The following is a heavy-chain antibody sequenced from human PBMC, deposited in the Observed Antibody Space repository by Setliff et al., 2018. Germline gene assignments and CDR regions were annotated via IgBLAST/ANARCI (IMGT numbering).Heavy chain of an antibody. CDR2: IYTSGST. V-gene: IGHV4-4*07. CDR1: GGSISNYY. D-gene: IGHD1-26*01. J-gene: IGHJ3*02. Sequence: PSETLSLTCTVSGGSISNYYWSCIRQPAGKGLEWIGRIYTSGSTNYNPSLKSRVTMSVDTSKNQFSLKLSSVTAADTAVYYCARKGISALSGAFDMWGQGTMVTV. CDR3: ARKGISALSGAFDM.